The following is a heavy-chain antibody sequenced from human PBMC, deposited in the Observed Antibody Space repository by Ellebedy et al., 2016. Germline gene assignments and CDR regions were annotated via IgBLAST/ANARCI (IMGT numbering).Heavy chain of an antibody. V-gene: IGHV3-15*01. CDR3: NKGWFDP. J-gene: IGHJ5*02. CDR2: IKSKSDGGTT. Sequence: GGSLRLSXVGSGFGFSSAWMNWVRQAPGKGLEWVARIKSKSDGGTTDYAAAVRGRFTVSRDDSENTLYLQMNSLTSEDTAVYYCNKGWFDPWGQGTLVTVSS. CDR1: GFGFSSAW.